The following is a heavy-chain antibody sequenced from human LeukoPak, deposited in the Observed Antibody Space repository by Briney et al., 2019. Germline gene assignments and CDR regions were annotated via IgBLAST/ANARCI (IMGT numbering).Heavy chain of an antibody. J-gene: IGHJ2*01. CDR3: ARGLTDIVVVPAAKSRYFDL. CDR2: IYYSGST. CDR1: GGSISSSSYY. Sequence: SETLSLTCTVSGGSISSSSYYWGWIRQPPGKGLEWIGSIYYSGSTYYNPSLKSRVTISVDTSKNQFSLEPSSVTAADTAVYYCARGLTDIVVVPAAKSRYFDLWGRGTLVTVSS. V-gene: IGHV4-39*01. D-gene: IGHD2-2*01.